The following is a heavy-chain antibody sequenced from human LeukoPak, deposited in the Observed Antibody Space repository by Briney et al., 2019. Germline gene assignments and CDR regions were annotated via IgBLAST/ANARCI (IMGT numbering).Heavy chain of an antibody. J-gene: IGHJ4*02. D-gene: IGHD4-17*01. Sequence: GGSLRLSCAASGFTFSSYDMHWVRQVTGKSLEWVSTIGTAGDTKYPGSVKGRFTISRENAKSSLYLQMNSLRAGDTAVYYCARAYGDYFDYWGQGTLVTVSS. CDR2: IGTAGDT. CDR3: ARAYGDYFDY. V-gene: IGHV3-13*04. CDR1: GFTFSSYD.